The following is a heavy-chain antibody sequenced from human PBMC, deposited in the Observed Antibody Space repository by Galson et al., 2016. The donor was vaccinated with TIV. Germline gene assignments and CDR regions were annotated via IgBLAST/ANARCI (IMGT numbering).Heavy chain of an antibody. J-gene: IGHJ1*01. CDR2: IYYNGNT. V-gene: IGHV4-39*01. CDR3: SRLFYGEYFQY. Sequence: SETLSLTCTVSGGSISNSDYYWGWVRQPPGKGLEWIANIYYNGNTYYNPSLNTRVSISVDTSKNQFSVKLNSVTATDTAVYFCSRLFYGEYFQYWGQGALVTVSS. D-gene: IGHD2/OR15-2a*01. CDR1: GGSISNSDYY.